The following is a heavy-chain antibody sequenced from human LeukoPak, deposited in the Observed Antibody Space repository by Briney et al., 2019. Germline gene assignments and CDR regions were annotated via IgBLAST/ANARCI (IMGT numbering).Heavy chain of an antibody. CDR1: GDSVSSNSAA. CDR2: TYYKSKWYN. V-gene: IGHV6-1*01. D-gene: IGHD4-17*01. Sequence: SQTLSLTCAISGDSVSSNSAAWTWIRQSPSRGLEWLGRTYYKSKWYNDYAISVKSRITINPDTSENQFSLQLNSVTPEDTAVYYCARGVNGDLYYDYWGQGTLVTVSS. J-gene: IGHJ4*02. CDR3: ARGVNGDLYYDY.